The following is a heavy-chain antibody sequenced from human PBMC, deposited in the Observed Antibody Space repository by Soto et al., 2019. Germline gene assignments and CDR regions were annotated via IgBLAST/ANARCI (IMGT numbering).Heavy chain of an antibody. Sequence: QVQLVQSGAEVKKPGASVKVSCKASGYTFTSYGITWVRQAPGQGLEWMGWISAYNGNTNYAQKLQGRGTMTTDTYTSPAYMELRRLRSDDTAVYYCERDSSSSCHDYWGQGTLVTVSS. CDR2: ISAYNGNT. D-gene: IGHD6-13*01. CDR3: ERDSSSSCHDY. J-gene: IGHJ4*02. CDR1: GYTFTSYG. V-gene: IGHV1-18*01.